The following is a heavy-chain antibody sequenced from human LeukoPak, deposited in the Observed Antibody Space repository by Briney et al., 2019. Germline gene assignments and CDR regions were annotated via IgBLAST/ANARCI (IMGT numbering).Heavy chain of an antibody. Sequence: GESLKISCKGSGYSFTSYWIGWVRQMPGKGLEWMVIIYPGDSDIRYSPSFQGQVTISADKSISTAYLQWSSLKASDTAMYYCARHGYYGSGSYRGHFDYWGQGTLVTVSS. CDR1: GYSFTSYW. D-gene: IGHD3-10*01. V-gene: IGHV5-51*01. CDR3: ARHGYYGSGSYRGHFDY. J-gene: IGHJ4*02. CDR2: IYPGDSDI.